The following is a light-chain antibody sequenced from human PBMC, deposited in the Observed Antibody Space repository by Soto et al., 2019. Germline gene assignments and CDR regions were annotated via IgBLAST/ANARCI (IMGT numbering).Light chain of an antibody. CDR1: QSVSSY. CDR2: DAS. V-gene: IGKV3-11*01. J-gene: IGKJ5*01. Sequence: EIVLTQAPATLSLSPGERATLSCRASQSVSSYLGWYQQKPGQAPRLLIYDASNRATGIPARFSGSGSATDFTLTISSLESEDFAVYSCQQRSNWPPTFGQGTRLEI. CDR3: QQRSNWPPT.